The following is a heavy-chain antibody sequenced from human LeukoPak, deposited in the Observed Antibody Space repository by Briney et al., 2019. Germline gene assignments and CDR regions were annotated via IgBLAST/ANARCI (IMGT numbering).Heavy chain of an antibody. CDR1: GFTFSNYW. Sequence: PGGSLRLSCAASGFTFSNYWMSWVRQAPGKGLEWVANIKQDGSETYYVDSVKGRFTTSRDNARNSLHLQMNSLRAEDTAVYYCSRWGTYSSSWLGAFDMWGQGTMVTVSS. J-gene: IGHJ3*02. V-gene: IGHV3-7*05. CDR3: SRWGTYSSSWLGAFDM. D-gene: IGHD6-13*01. CDR2: IKQDGSET.